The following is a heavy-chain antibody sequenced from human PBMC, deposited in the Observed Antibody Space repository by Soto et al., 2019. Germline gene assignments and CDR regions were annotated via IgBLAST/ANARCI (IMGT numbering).Heavy chain of an antibody. V-gene: IGHV3-30-3*01. D-gene: IGHD4-4*01. CDR1: GFTFSSYA. Sequence: QVQLVESGGGVVQPGRSLRLSCAASGFTFSSYAMHWVRQAPGKGLDLVAVISYDGSTKYYADSVNGRFTISRDNSKNTLYLQMTSRRAEDTAVDYCARALWRNDYNWGYFDLWGRGTLVTVAS. CDR2: ISYDGSTK. CDR3: ARALWRNDYNWGYFDL. J-gene: IGHJ2*01.